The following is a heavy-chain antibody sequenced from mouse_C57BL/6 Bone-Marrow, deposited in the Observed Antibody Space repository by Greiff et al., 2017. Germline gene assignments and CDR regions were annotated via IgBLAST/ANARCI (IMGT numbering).Heavy chain of an antibody. J-gene: IGHJ3*01. CDR1: GYTFTDYY. Sequence: VQLQQPGPVLVKPGASVKMSCKASGYTFTDYYMNWVKQSPGQSLEWIGVINPYNGGTSYNQKFKGKATLTVDKSSSTAYMQLSSLTSEDSAVYYCARRGHYGSSYDEFAYWGQGTTVTVSA. CDR2: INPYNGGT. CDR3: ARRGHYGSSYDEFAY. V-gene: IGHV1-19*01. D-gene: IGHD1-1*01.